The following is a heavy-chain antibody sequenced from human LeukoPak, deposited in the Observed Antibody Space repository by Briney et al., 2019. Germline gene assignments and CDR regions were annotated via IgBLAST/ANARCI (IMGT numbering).Heavy chain of an antibody. J-gene: IGHJ4*02. D-gene: IGHD6-13*01. V-gene: IGHV1-69*05. CDR2: IIPIFGTA. CDR3: ARGVIAAAGLGDY. Sequence: VASVTVSCKASGGTFSSYAISWVRQAPGQGLEWMGGIIPIFGTANYAQKFQGRVTITTDESTSTAYMELSSLRSEDTAVYYCARGVIAAAGLGDYWGQGALVTVSS. CDR1: GGTFSSYA.